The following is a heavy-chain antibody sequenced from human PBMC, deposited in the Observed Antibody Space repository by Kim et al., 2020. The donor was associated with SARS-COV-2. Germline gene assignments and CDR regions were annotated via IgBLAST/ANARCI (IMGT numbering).Heavy chain of an antibody. Sequence: GGSLRLSCAASGFTFSDHYMDWVRQAPGKGLEWVGRTRNRARGYTTEYAASVRGRVTISRDDSKPSLYLQMNSLKSEDTAVYYCARAVVGVTAHHTMDVWGQGTTVTVAS. V-gene: IGHV3-72*01. D-gene: IGHD2-15*01. CDR1: GFTFSDHY. CDR3: ARAVVGVTAHHTMDV. CDR2: TRNRARGYTT. J-gene: IGHJ6*02.